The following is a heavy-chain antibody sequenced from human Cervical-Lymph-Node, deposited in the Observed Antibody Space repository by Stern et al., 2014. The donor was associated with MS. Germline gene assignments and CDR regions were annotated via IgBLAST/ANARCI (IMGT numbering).Heavy chain of an antibody. Sequence: QVQLQESGPGLVKPSQTLSLTCSVSGGSFSSGSYYWSWIRQPAGKGLEWIGRIYTSGSTNYNPSLKSRVTISIDTSKNQFPLKRRSVTAADTAVYYCAREAPLMIRFSFFDYWGQGSLVTVSS. CDR2: IYTSGST. CDR3: AREAPLMIRFSFFDY. V-gene: IGHV4-61*02. J-gene: IGHJ4*02. D-gene: IGHD3-16*01. CDR1: GGSFSSGSYY.